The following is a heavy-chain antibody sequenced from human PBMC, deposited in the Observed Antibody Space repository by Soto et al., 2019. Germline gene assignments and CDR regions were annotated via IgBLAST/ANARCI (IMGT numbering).Heavy chain of an antibody. CDR3: ARQSSWYVFRWFDP. CDR2: MNPNSGNT. J-gene: IGHJ5*02. V-gene: IGHV1-8*01. CDR1: GYTFTSYD. D-gene: IGHD6-13*01. Sequence: QVQLVQSGAEVKKPGASVKVSCKASGYTFTSYDINWVRQATGQGLEWMGWMNPNSGNTGYAQKFQGRVTMTRKTSISTAYMELSSLRSEDTAVYYCARQSSWYVFRWFDPWGQGTLVTVSS.